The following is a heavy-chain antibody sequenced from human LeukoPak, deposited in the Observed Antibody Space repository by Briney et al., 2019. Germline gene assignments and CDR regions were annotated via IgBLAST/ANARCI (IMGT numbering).Heavy chain of an antibody. D-gene: IGHD6-6*01. V-gene: IGHV3-66*01. CDR3: ARDSSSYYFDY. CDR2: IYTGGTT. Sequence: GGSLRLSCAASGFTVTSNHMNWVRQAPGKGLEWVSIIYTGGTTHYADSLKDRFTISRDDSKNTLYLQMNSLRAEDTAVYYCARDSSSYYFDYWGQGTLVTVSS. J-gene: IGHJ4*02. CDR1: GFTVTSNH.